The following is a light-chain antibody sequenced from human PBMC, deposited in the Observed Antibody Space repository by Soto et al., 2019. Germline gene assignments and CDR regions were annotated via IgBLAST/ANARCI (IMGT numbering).Light chain of an antibody. CDR3: QQYNKSPPRT. CDR2: GAS. Sequence: EIVMTQSPATLSVSPGERATLSCRASQSVSSNLAWYQQKPGQAPRLLIYGASSRATGIPARFSGSGSGTEFTLTISSLQSEDFAVYYCQQYNKSPPRTFGQGTKVEMK. CDR1: QSVSSN. J-gene: IGKJ1*01. V-gene: IGKV3-15*01.